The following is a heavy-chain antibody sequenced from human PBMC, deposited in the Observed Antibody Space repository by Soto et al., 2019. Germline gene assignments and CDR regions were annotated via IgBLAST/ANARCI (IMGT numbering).Heavy chain of an antibody. CDR3: ARAYSSSFEYYYYYGMDV. V-gene: IGHV3-66*01. J-gene: IGHJ6*02. D-gene: IGHD6-6*01. Sequence: QPGGSLRLSCAASGFTVSSNYMSWVRQAPGEGLEWVSVIYSGGSTYYADSVKGRFTISRDNSKNTLYLQMNSLRAEDTAVYYCARAYSSSFEYYYYYGMDVWGQGTTVTVSS. CDR1: GFTVSSNY. CDR2: IYSGGST.